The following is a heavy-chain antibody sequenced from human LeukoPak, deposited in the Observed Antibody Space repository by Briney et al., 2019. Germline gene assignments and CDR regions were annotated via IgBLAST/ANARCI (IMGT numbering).Heavy chain of an antibody. D-gene: IGHD5-18*01. J-gene: IGHJ4*02. CDR1: GFTYSSYA. CDR3: AKGEGYSYGFTGSLTNFDY. V-gene: IGHV3-23*01. CDR2: ISGSGGST. Sequence: QPGGSLRLSCAASGFTYSSYAMSWVRQAPGKGLEWVSAISGSGGSTYYADSVKGRFTISRDNSKNTLYLQMNSLRAEDTAVYYCAKGEGYSYGFTGSLTNFDYWGQGTLVTVSS.